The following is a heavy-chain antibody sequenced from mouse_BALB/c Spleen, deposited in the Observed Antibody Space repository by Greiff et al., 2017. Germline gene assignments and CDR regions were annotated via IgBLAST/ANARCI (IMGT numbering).Heavy chain of an antibody. J-gene: IGHJ4*01. CDR3: ARGTMITTGAMDY. V-gene: IGHV1-87*01. CDR1: GYTFTSYW. CDR2: IYPGDGDT. Sequence: QVQLQQSGAELARPGASVKLSCKASGYTFTSYWMQWVKQRPGQGLEWIGAIYPGDGDTRYTQKFTGKATLTADKSSSTAYMQLSSLASEDSAVYYCARGTMITTGAMDYWGQGTSVTVSS. D-gene: IGHD2-4*01.